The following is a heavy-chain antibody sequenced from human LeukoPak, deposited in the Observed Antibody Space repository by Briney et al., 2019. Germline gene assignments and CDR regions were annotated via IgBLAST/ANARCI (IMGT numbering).Heavy chain of an antibody. J-gene: IGHJ6*03. Sequence: PGGSLRLPCAASGFTFSTYSMNWVRQAPGKGLEWVSCISTSSKYIYYADSVKGRFTISRDNAKNSLYLQMNSLRAEDTAVYYCARVKFGESYAPKSYYYYYMDVWGKGTTVTISS. CDR3: ARVKFGESYAPKSYYYYYMDV. V-gene: IGHV3-21*01. D-gene: IGHD3-10*01. CDR2: ISTSSKYI. CDR1: GFTFSTYS.